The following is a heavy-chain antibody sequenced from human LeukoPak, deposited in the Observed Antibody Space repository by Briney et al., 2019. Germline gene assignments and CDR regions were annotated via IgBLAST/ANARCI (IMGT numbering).Heavy chain of an antibody. D-gene: IGHD3-10*01. CDR1: GYTFTIYY. Sequence: ASVKVSSKASGYTFTIYYMHWVRQAPGQGLEWMGLINPSGGSTSYAQKFQGRVTMTRDMSTSTVYMELSSLRSEDTAVYYCARGLLWFGELYFDYWGQGTLVTVSS. CDR2: INPSGGST. J-gene: IGHJ4*02. V-gene: IGHV1-46*01. CDR3: ARGLLWFGELYFDY.